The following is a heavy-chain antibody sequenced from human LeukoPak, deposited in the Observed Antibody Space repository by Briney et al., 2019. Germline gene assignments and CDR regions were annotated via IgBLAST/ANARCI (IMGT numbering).Heavy chain of an antibody. CDR2: ISLDGSRT. V-gene: IGHV3-74*01. J-gene: IGHJ4*02. CDR3: GRVGLGMDD. Sequence: GGSLRLSCAASGFTFSSYWMHWVRQAPGKGLEWVSRISLDGSRTSYADFVKGRFTISRDNAKNTLYLQMYSLRAEDTAVYYCGRVGLGMDDWGQGTLVTVSS. D-gene: IGHD7-27*01. CDR1: GFTFSSYW.